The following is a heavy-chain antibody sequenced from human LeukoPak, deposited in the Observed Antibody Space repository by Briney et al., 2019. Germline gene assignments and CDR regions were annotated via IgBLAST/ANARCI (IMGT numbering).Heavy chain of an antibody. V-gene: IGHV3-74*01. J-gene: IGHJ4*02. CDR1: GFTFSSYA. CDR2: INTDGRTT. Sequence: PGGSLRLSCAASGFTFSSYAMSWVRQAPGKGLVWVAHINTDGRTTTYADSVKGRFTVARDNANNTLYLEMNRLRAEDTAVYYCARDNTYMFDYWGQGTQVTVSS. D-gene: IGHD2-2*02. CDR3: ARDNTYMFDY.